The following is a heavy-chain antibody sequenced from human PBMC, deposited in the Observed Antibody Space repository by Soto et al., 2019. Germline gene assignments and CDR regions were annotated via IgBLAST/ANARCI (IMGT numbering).Heavy chain of an antibody. CDR2: IYHSGST. D-gene: IGHD3-3*01. J-gene: IGHJ5*02. V-gene: IGHV4-30-2*02. CDR1: GGSISSGGYS. Sequence: SETLSLTCAVSGGSISSGGYSWSWIRQPPGKGLEWIGYIYHSGSTYYNPSLKSRVTISVDRSKNQFSLKLSSVTAADTAVYYCARLYDFWSGYYGWFDPWGQGTLVTVSS. CDR3: ARLYDFWSGYYGWFDP.